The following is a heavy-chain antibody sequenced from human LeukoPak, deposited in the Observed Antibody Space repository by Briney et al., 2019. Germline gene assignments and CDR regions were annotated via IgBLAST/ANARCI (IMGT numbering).Heavy chain of an antibody. CDR2: INQSGST. V-gene: IGHV4-34*01. D-gene: IGHD3-3*01. CDR1: GGSFSGYY. Sequence: SETLSLTCAVYGGSFSGYYWSWIRQPPGKGLEWIGEINQSGSTNYNPSLKSRVTISVDTSKNQFSLKLSSVTAADTAVYYCARRSYDFWSGYSRAPFDYWGQGTLVTVSS. CDR3: ARRSYDFWSGYSRAPFDY. J-gene: IGHJ4*02.